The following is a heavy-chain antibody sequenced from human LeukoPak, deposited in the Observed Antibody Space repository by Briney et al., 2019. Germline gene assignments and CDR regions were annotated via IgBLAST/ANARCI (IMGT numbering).Heavy chain of an antibody. J-gene: IGHJ6*02. V-gene: IGHV4-59*01. CDR2: IYYSGST. D-gene: IGHD3-3*01. CDR1: GGSISSYY. Sequence: SETLSLTCTVSGGSISSYYWCWIRQPPGKGLEWIGYIYYSGSTNYNPSLKSRVTISVDTSKNQFSLKLSSVTAADTAVYYCARESSPADDFWSGYYYGMDVWGQGTTVTVSS. CDR3: ARESSPADDFWSGYYYGMDV.